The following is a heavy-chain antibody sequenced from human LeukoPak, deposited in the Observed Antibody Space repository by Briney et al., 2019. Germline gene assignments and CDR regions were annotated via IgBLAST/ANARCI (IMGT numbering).Heavy chain of an antibody. D-gene: IGHD3-3*01. V-gene: IGHV3-64*01. CDR3: TTDFWSGYAYYYYMDV. Sequence: PGGSLRLSCAASGFTFSSYAMHWVRQAPGKGLEYVSAISSNGGSTYYANSVKGRFTISRDNSKNTLYLQMGSLRAEDMAVYYCTTDFWSGYAYYYYMDVWGKGTTVTVSS. J-gene: IGHJ6*03. CDR1: GFTFSSYA. CDR2: ISSNGGST.